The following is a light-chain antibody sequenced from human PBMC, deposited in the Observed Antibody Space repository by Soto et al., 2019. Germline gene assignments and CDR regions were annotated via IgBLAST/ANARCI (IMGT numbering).Light chain of an antibody. Sequence: QSALTQPRSVSGSPGQSVTISCTGTSGDVGGYNYVSWYQQHPGKAPKLMVYVVSKRPSGVPDRFSGSKSGNTASLTISGLHAEDEADYYCCSYADSFLYVFGTGTKVTVL. CDR3: CSYADSFLYV. V-gene: IGLV2-11*01. CDR2: VVS. J-gene: IGLJ1*01. CDR1: SGDVGGYNY.